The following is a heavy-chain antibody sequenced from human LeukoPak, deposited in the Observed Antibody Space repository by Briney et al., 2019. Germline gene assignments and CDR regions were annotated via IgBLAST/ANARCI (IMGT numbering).Heavy chain of an antibody. CDR1: GGSFSGYY. CDR2: INHSGST. D-gene: IGHD5-18*01. J-gene: IGHJ4*02. CDR3: ARGGRRQGNTAMVKNLNFDY. Sequence: PSETLSLTCAVYGGSFSGYYWSWIRQPPGKGLEWIGEINHSGSTNYNPSLKSRVTISEDTSKNQFSLKLSSVTAADTAVYYCARGGRRQGNTAMVKNLNFDYWGQGTLVTVSS. V-gene: IGHV4-34*01.